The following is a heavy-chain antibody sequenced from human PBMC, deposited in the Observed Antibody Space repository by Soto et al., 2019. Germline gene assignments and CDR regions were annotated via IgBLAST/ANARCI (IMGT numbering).Heavy chain of an antibody. CDR1: GGSISSGDYY. CDR2: IYYSGST. V-gene: IGHV4-30-4*01. Sequence: QVQLQESGPGLVKPSQTLSLTCTVSGGSISSGDYYWSWIRQPPGKGLEWIGYIYYSGSTYYNPSLKRRVTISVDTSKTQFSLKLSSVTAADTAVYYCASLGYGGKATFDYWGQGTLVTVSS. J-gene: IGHJ4*02. CDR3: ASLGYGGKATFDY. D-gene: IGHD4-17*01.